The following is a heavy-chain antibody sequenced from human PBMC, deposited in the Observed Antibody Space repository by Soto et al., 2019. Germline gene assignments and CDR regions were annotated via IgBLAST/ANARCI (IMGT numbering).Heavy chain of an antibody. V-gene: IGHV4-39*01. D-gene: IGHD5-12*01. CDR3: ARQLSGSQIDY. CDR2: IYYSGST. CDR1: GGSISSSSYY. J-gene: IGHJ4*02. Sequence: SETLSLTCTVSGGSISSSSYYWGWIRQPPGKGLEWIGSIYYSGSTYYNPSLKSRVTISVDTSKNQFSLKLSSVTAADTAVYYCARQLSGSQIDYWGQGTLVTVSS.